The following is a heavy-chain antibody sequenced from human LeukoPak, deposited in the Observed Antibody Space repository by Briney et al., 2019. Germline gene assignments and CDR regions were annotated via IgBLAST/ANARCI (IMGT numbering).Heavy chain of an antibody. Sequence: ASVKVSCKASGYTFTGYYMNWVRQAPGQGLEWMGWINPNSGGTNYAQKFQGRVTMTWDTSISTAYMELSRLRSDDTAVYYCARDFPASNTVTPGGGDAFDIWGQGTMVTVSS. CDR2: INPNSGGT. V-gene: IGHV1-2*02. CDR1: GYTFTGYY. J-gene: IGHJ3*02. D-gene: IGHD4-17*01. CDR3: ARDFPASNTVTPGGGDAFDI.